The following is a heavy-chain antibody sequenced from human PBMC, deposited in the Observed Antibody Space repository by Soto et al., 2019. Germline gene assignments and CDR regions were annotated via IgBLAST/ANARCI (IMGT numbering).Heavy chain of an antibody. D-gene: IGHD1-26*01. Sequence: QVQLQQSGAGLLKPSETLSLTCDVYGGSFSGYIWTWIRQTPGKGLQWIGQINHSGSANYNPSLKVRATISVHTSNSQFSLELSSVTAADTAVYYCARGLISGSHYSGGWYYFDSWGQGTQVTVSS. J-gene: IGHJ4*02. CDR1: GGSFSGYI. CDR3: ARGLISGSHYSGGWYYFDS. CDR2: INHSGSA. V-gene: IGHV4-34*01.